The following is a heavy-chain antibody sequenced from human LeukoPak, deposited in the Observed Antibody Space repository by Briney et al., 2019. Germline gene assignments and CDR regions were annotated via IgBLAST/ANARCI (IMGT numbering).Heavy chain of an antibody. J-gene: IGHJ6*02. CDR3: ARDLYGSGSYYGPYYYYGMDV. D-gene: IGHD3-10*01. CDR1: GFTVSNNY. Sequence: GGSLRLSCAASGFTVSNNYMIWIRQAPGKGPEWVSLIYSEGTTSYADSVKGRFTISRDNSKNTLYLQMNSLRAEDTAVYYCARDLYGSGSYYGPYYYYGMDVWGQGTTVTVSS. CDR2: IYSEGTT. V-gene: IGHV3-66*01.